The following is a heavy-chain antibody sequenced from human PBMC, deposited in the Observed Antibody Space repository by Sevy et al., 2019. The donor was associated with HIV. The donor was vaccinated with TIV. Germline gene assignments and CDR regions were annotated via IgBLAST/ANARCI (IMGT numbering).Heavy chain of an antibody. V-gene: IGHV3-23*01. CDR2: LSFGCGKI. Sequence: GGSMRLSCAASVFDFSIYSMSWVRQAPGKGLEWVSTLSFGCGKINYADSVKGRFTISRANSKSSVYLQMSNMGVEETAVCYCASVGCTKPHAYWGQETLVTVSS. CDR1: VFDFSIYS. D-gene: IGHD2-8*01. J-gene: IGHJ4*02. CDR3: ASVGCTKPHAY.